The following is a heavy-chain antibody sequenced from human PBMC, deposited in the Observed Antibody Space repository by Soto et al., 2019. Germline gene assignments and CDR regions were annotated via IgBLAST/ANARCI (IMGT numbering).Heavy chain of an antibody. CDR3: AREREQLAYDAFDI. CDR1: GYTFTSYG. J-gene: IGHJ3*02. CDR2: ISAYNGNT. Sequence: ASVKVSCKASGYTFTSYGISWVRQAPGQGLEWMGWISAYNGNTNYAQKLQGRVTMTTDTSTSTAYMELRSLRSDDTALYYCAREREQLAYDAFDIWGQGTMVTVSS. V-gene: IGHV1-18*01. D-gene: IGHD6-13*01.